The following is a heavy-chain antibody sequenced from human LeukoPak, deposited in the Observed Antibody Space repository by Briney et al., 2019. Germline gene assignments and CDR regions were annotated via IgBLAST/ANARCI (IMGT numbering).Heavy chain of an antibody. V-gene: IGHV3-30-3*01. D-gene: IGHD6-13*01. CDR2: ISYDGSNK. CDR3: ARDQDVAAAGTWGSLDY. Sequence: GGSLRLSCAASGFTFSSYAMHWVRQAPGKGLKWVAVISYDGSNKYYTDSVKGRFTISRDNSKNTLYLQMNSLRAEDTAVYYCARDQDVAAAGTWGSLDYWGQGTLVTVSS. CDR1: GFTFSSYA. J-gene: IGHJ4*02.